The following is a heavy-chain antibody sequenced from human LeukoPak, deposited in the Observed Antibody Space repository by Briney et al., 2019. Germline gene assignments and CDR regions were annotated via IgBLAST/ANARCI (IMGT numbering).Heavy chain of an antibody. CDR1: GCTFSEQY. CDR2: TRNTAHTSTT. J-gene: IGHJ4*02. D-gene: IGHD2-15*01. V-gene: IGHV3-72*01. CDR3: ARTGCIGGSCFLDY. Sequence: GGSLRLSCEASGCTFSEQYMDGVGQAPGKGVEGVGRTRNTAHTSTTAYAASVKCTFTISRPDSKNSLYLQMNSLKTEDTAVYYCARTGCIGGSCFLDYWGQGTRVTVSS.